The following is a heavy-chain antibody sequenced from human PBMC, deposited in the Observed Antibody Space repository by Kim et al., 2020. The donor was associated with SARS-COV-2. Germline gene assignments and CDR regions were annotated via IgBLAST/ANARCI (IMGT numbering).Heavy chain of an antibody. Sequence: GGSLRLSCAASGFTFSNYVMSWVRQAPEQGLQWVSTISSSGSGTSFRDSVKGRFTISRDNSKYTLYLQLNSLRADDTAVSYCAQLWAPYEVFDIWGQGT. J-gene: IGHJ3*02. D-gene: IGHD2-21*01. CDR2: ISSSGSGT. CDR3: AQLWAPYEVFDI. CDR1: GFTFSNYV. V-gene: IGHV3-23*01.